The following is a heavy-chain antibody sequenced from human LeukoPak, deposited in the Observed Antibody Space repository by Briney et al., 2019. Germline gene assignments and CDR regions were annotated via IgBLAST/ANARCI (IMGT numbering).Heavy chain of an antibody. CDR3: ARVGLHDTFDI. J-gene: IGHJ3*02. Sequence: EASVKVSCKASGYTFTGYYMHWVRQAPGQGLEWMGRINPNSGDTNYAQKLQGRVTMTRDTSISTAYMELSRLSFDDTAIYYCARVGLHDTFDIWGQGTMVTVSS. V-gene: IGHV1-2*06. CDR1: GYTFTGYY. CDR2: INPNSGDT.